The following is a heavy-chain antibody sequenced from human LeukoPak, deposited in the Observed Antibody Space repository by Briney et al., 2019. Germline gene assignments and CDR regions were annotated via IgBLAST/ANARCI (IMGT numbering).Heavy chain of an antibody. J-gene: IGHJ5*02. CDR2: ISWDGGST. D-gene: IGHD2-2*01. CDR1: GFTFDDYA. CDR3: ARRIGYCSSTSCQGANWFDP. V-gene: IGHV3-43D*04. Sequence: PGGSLGLSCAASGFTFDDYAMHWVRQAPGKGLEWVSLISWDGGSTSYADSVKGRFTISRDNAKNTLYLQMNSLRAEDTAVYYCARRIGYCSSTSCQGANWFDPWGRGTLVTVSS.